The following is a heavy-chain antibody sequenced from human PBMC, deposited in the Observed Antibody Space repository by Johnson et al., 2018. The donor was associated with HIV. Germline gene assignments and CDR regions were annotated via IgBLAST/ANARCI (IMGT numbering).Heavy chain of an antibody. V-gene: IGHV3-11*01. CDR1: GFNFSDHY. J-gene: IGHJ3*02. CDR2: ISWNGGTT. CDR3: ARIVGLAVAGTAFDI. D-gene: IGHD6-19*01. Sequence: QVQLVESGGGLVKPGGSLRLSCAASGFNFSDHYMTWIRQAPGKGLEWVAGISWNGGTTTYADSVKGRFTISRDNAKNSLYLQMNSLRADDTALYFCARIVGLAVAGTAFDIWGQGTMVTVSS.